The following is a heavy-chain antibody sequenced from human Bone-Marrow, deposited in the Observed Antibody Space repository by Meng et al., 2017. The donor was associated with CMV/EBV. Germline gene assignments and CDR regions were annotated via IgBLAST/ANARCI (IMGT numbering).Heavy chain of an antibody. D-gene: IGHD3-3*01. CDR3: AKGGRWDMTLFGELVPGDGMDV. J-gene: IGHJ6*02. CDR2: ISGHTT. V-gene: IGHV3-38-3*01. CDR1: GFTVSSSE. Sequence: GGSLRLSCAASGFTVSSSEMRWVRQAPGKGLEWVSFISGHTTYCADSRKGRFTISRDNSKNRLHLQMNSLRVEDTAVYYCAKGGRWDMTLFGELVPGDGMDVWGQGTTVTVSS.